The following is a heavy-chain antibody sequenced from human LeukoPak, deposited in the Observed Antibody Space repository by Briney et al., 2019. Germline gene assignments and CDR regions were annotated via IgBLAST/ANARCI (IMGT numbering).Heavy chain of an antibody. CDR2: IYTSGST. V-gene: IGHV4-61*02. Sequence: SETLSLTCTVSGGSISSGSSYWSWIRQPAGKGLEWVGRIYTSGSTNYNPSLKSRVTISIDTSKNQFSLKLSSVTAADTAVYYCARRLIGYCSGGSCYSGYFQHWGQGTLVTVSS. CDR1: GGSISSGSSY. CDR3: ARRLIGYCSGGSCYSGYFQH. D-gene: IGHD2-15*01. J-gene: IGHJ1*01.